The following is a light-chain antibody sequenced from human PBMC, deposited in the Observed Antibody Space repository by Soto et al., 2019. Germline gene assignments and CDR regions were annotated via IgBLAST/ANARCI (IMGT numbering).Light chain of an antibody. J-gene: IGLJ2*01. CDR3: ATWDRSLSVGV. CDR2: DND. CDR1: SSNIGNNY. Sequence: QSVLTQPPSVSAAPGQKVTISCSGSSSNIGNNYVFWYQQLPGTAPKLLIYDNDKRPSGIPDRFSGSKSGTSATLGITGLQTGEEADYYYATWDRSLSVGVVGGGTKLTVL. V-gene: IGLV1-51*01.